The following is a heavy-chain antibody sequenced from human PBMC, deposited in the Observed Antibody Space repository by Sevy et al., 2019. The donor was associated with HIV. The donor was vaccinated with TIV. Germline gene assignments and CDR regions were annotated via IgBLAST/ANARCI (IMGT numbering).Heavy chain of an antibody. CDR3: AREVAYYGSGTYHYGMDV. CDR2: ISYVGSNK. V-gene: IGHV3-30-3*01. CDR1: GFTFSSYA. Sequence: SLKISCAASGFTFSSYAMHWVRQAPGKGLEWVAVISYVGSNKYYADSVKGGFTISRDNSKNTLYLQMNSLRAEDTAVYYCAREVAYYGSGTYHYGMDVWGQGTTVTVSS. D-gene: IGHD3-10*01. J-gene: IGHJ6*02.